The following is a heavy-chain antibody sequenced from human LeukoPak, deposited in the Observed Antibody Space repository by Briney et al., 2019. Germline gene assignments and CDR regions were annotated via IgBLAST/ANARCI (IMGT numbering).Heavy chain of an antibody. CDR3: TIGYDFLSGYTPFDT. Sequence: PSETLPLTCTVSGGSISSYYWSWIRQPPGKGLEWIGYIYYSGSTNYNPSLKSRVTISVDTSKNQFSLKLSSVTAADTAGYYCTIGYDFLSGYTPFDTWGPGTLVTASS. CDR2: IYYSGST. J-gene: IGHJ4*02. V-gene: IGHV4-59*12. CDR1: GGSISSYY. D-gene: IGHD3-3*01.